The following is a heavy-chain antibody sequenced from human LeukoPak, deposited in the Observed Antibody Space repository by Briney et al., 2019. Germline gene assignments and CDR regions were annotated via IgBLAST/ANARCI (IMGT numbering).Heavy chain of an antibody. Sequence: ASVKVSCKASGYTFTGYYMHWVRQAPGQGLEWMGRINPNSGGTNYARKFQGRVTMTRDTSISTAYMELSRLRSDDTAVYYCARGYYDYSNYEFDYWGQGTLVTVSS. CDR1: GYTFTGYY. D-gene: IGHD4-11*01. J-gene: IGHJ4*02. V-gene: IGHV1-2*06. CDR3: ARGYYDYSNYEFDY. CDR2: INPNSGGT.